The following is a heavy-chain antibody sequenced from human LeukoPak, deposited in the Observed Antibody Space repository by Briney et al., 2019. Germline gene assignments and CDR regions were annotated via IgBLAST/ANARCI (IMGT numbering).Heavy chain of an antibody. CDR2: IIPIFGTA. Sequence: GSSVKVSCKASGGTFSSYAISWVRQAPGQGLEWMGGIIPIFGTANYAQKFQGRVTITADESTSTAYMGLSSLRSEDTAVYYCASPCSSTSCYGSHFDYWGQGTLVTVSS. J-gene: IGHJ4*02. V-gene: IGHV1-69*01. CDR3: ASPCSSTSCYGSHFDY. CDR1: GGTFSSYA. D-gene: IGHD2-2*01.